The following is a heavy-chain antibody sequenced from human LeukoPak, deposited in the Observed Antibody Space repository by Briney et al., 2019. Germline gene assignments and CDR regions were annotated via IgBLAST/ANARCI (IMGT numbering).Heavy chain of an antibody. CDR1: GGSFSGYY. Sequence: SETLSLTCAVYGGSFSGYYWSWIRQPPGKGLEWIGEINHSGSTNYNPSLKSRVTISVDTSKNQFSLKLSSVTAADTAVYYCADDSVFFGARAFGYWGQGTLVTVSS. D-gene: IGHD3-16*01. V-gene: IGHV4-34*01. CDR3: ADDSVFFGARAFGY. CDR2: INHSGST. J-gene: IGHJ4*02.